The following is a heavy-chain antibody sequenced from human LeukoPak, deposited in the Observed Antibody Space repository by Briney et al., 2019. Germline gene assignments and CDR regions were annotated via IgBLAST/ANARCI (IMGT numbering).Heavy chain of an antibody. V-gene: IGHV3-21*01. J-gene: IGHJ3*02. CDR1: GFTFSSYS. CDR2: ISSSSGYI. Sequence: GGSLRLSCETSGFTFSSYSMDWVRQAPGKGLEWVSSISSSSGYIYYADSVKGRFTISRDNAKNSLYLLMNGLRAEDTAVYYCTREGPNDAFDIWGQGTMVTVSS. CDR3: TREGPNDAFDI.